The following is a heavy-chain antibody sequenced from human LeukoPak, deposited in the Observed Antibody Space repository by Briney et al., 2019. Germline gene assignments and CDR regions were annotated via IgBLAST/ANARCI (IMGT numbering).Heavy chain of an antibody. Sequence: PGGTLRLSCAASGYTFSSYSMNWVRQPPGKGLVWVSYISNSSSTIYYADSVKGRFTISRDNAKNSLYLQMNSLRAEDTAVYYCARVGGSYDSSGHTWGQGTLVTVSS. V-gene: IGHV3-48*01. CDR2: ISNSSSTI. CDR1: GYTFSSYS. J-gene: IGHJ1*01. D-gene: IGHD3-22*01. CDR3: ARVGGSYDSSGHT.